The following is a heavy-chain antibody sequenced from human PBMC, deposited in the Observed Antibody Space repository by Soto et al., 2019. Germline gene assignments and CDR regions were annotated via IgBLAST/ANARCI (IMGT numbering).Heavy chain of an antibody. CDR3: ARSVEGPGIAVAFDY. CDR2: IYPGDSDT. J-gene: IGHJ4*02. CDR1: GYSFTSYW. Sequence: GESLKISCKGSGYSFTSYWIGWVRQMPGKGLEWMGIIYPGDSDTRYSPSFQGQVTISADKSISTAYLQWSSLKASDTAMYYCARSVEGPGIAVAFDYWGQGPLVPVSS. D-gene: IGHD6-19*01. V-gene: IGHV5-51*01.